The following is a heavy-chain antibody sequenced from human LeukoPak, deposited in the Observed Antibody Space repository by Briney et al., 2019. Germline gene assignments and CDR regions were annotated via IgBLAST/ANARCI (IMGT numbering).Heavy chain of an antibody. CDR1: GFTFSDTW. CDR3: ARDWFHAIDY. CDR2: IRSDGSDT. Sequence: GGSLRLSCAASGFTFSDTWMHWVRQAPGEVLVRVSRIRSDGSDTRYAESVKGRFTISRDNAKNTLYLQMNSLRAEDTAVYYRARDWFHAIDYWGQGTLVTFSS. J-gene: IGHJ4*02. D-gene: IGHD2/OR15-2a*01. V-gene: IGHV3-74*01.